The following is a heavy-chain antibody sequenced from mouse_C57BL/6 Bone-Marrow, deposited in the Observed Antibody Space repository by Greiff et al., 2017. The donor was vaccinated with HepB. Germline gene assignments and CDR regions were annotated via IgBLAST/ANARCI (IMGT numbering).Heavy chain of an antibody. CDR3: ASASRGGYAMDY. J-gene: IGHJ4*01. Sequence: QVQLQQSGAELAKPGASVKLSCKASGYTFTSYWMHWVKQGPGQGLEWIGYISPSSGYSKYNQKFKDKDTLTADKSSSTAYMQLSSLTYEDSAVYYCASASRGGYAMDYWGQGTSVTVSS. V-gene: IGHV1-7*01. D-gene: IGHD6-1*01. CDR1: GYTFTSYW. CDR2: ISPSSGYS.